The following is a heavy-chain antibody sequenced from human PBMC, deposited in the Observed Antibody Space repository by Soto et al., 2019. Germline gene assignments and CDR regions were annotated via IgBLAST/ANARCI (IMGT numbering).Heavy chain of an antibody. Sequence: GESLKISCNGSGYSFTSYWISWVRQMPGKGLEWMGRIDPSDSYTNYSPSFQGHVTISADKSISTAYLQWSSLKASDTAMYYCARLPGPSWNYDYWGQGTLVTVS. J-gene: IGHJ4*02. CDR3: ARLPGPSWNYDY. CDR2: IDPSDSYT. D-gene: IGHD1-7*01. CDR1: GYSFTSYW. V-gene: IGHV5-10-1*01.